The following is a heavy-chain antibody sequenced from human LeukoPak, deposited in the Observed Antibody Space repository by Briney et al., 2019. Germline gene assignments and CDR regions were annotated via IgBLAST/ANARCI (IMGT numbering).Heavy chain of an antibody. V-gene: IGHV3-23*01. CDR2: ISGSDFRP. Sequence: GGSLRLSCAASGFPFSSYAMNWVRQAPGKGLEWVSAISGSDFRPYYADSVKGRFTISRDNSKSTLYLQMNSLRAEDTAVYYCARNRVYGVNVGYSSDYWGQGTLVTVSS. CDR1: GFPFSSYA. J-gene: IGHJ4*02. D-gene: IGHD4-17*01. CDR3: ARNRVYGVNVGYSSDY.